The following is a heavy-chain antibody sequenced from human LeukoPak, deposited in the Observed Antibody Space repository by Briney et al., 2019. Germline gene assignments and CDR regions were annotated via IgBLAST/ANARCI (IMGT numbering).Heavy chain of an antibody. Sequence: SGGSLRLSCAASGFTFSSYTINWVRQAPGKGLEWVSSISGNSNYIYYADSVKGRFTISRDSAKSSLYLQMNSLRAEDTAVYYCARTAPNLGGAFDIWGQGTMVTVSS. D-gene: IGHD4-23*01. CDR2: ISGNSNYI. CDR1: GFTFSSYT. CDR3: ARTAPNLGGAFDI. J-gene: IGHJ3*02. V-gene: IGHV3-21*06.